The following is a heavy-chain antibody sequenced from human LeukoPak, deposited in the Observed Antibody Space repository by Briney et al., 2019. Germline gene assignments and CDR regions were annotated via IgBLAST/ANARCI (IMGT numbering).Heavy chain of an antibody. J-gene: IGHJ5*02. D-gene: IGHD6-13*01. CDR1: GGSISSSSYY. V-gene: IGHV4-39*01. CDR2: IYYSGST. CDR3: ARQISSSWFTRWGGWFDP. Sequence: SETLSLTCTVSGGSISSSSYYWGWIRQPPGKGLEWTGSIYYSGSTYYNPSLKSRVTISVDTSKNQFSLKLSSVTAADTAVYYCARQISSSWFTRWGGWFDPWGQGTLVTVSS.